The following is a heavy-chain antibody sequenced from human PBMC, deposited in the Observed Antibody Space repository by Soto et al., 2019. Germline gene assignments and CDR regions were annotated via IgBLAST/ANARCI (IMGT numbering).Heavy chain of an antibody. Sequence: GESLKISCKGSGYSFTSYWISWVRQMPGKGLEWMGRIDPSDSYTNYSPSFQGHVTISADKSISTAYLQWSSLKASDTAMYYCARHQRIEGFGYYYGMDVWGQGTTVTVSS. D-gene: IGHD1-26*01. CDR1: GYSFTSYW. CDR3: ARHQRIEGFGYYYGMDV. CDR2: IDPSDSYT. J-gene: IGHJ6*02. V-gene: IGHV5-10-1*01.